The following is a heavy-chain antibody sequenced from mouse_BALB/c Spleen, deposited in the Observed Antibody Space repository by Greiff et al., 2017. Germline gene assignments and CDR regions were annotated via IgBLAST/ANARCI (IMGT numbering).Heavy chain of an antibody. CDR2: ILPGSGST. Sequence: QVQLKQSGAELMKPGASVKISCKATGYTFSSYWIEWVKQRPGHGLEWIGEILPGSGSTNYNEKFKGKATFTADTSSNTAYMQLSSLTSEDSAVYYCARDGSSYDYFDYWGQGTTLTVSS. V-gene: IGHV1-9*01. CDR3: ARDGSSYDYFDY. CDR1: GYTFSSYW. J-gene: IGHJ2*01. D-gene: IGHD1-1*01.